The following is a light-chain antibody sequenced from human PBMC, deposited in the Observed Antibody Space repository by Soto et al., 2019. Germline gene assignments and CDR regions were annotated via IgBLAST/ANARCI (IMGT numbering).Light chain of an antibody. CDR2: ESS. CDR1: QTVSNY. V-gene: IGKV3-11*01. J-gene: IGKJ1*01. Sequence: EIVLTQSPATLSLSPGESATLFCRASQTVSNYLAWYQQKPGQAPRLLIYESSNRATGIPAKFSGSGSGTDFTLTISSLEPEDFAVYYCQQRSNWPPWTFGQGTKVQI. CDR3: QQRSNWPPWT.